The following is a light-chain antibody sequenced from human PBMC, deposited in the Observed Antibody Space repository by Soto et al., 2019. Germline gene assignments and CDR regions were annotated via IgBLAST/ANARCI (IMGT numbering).Light chain of an antibody. J-gene: IGKJ2*01. Sequence: EIVLTQSPGTLSLSPGERATLSCRASQSVSSSYLAWYQQKPGQAPRLLIYGASSRATGIPDRFSGSGSGTDFTLTSSRLEHEDFAVYCCQQYGSFGQGTKLEIK. CDR1: QSVSSSY. V-gene: IGKV3-20*01. CDR2: GAS. CDR3: QQYGS.